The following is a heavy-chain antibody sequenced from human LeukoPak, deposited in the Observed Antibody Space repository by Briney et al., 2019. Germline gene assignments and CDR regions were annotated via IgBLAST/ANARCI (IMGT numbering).Heavy chain of an antibody. Sequence: SETLSLTCAVSGGSISSGGYSWSWIRQPPGKGLEWIGYIYHSGSTYYNPSLKSRVTISVDTSKNQFSLKLSSVTAADTAVYYCARGPITEYSILHGDYWGQGTLVTVSS. V-gene: IGHV4-30-2*05. CDR2: IYHSGST. CDR1: GGSISSGGYS. D-gene: IGHD6-6*01. J-gene: IGHJ4*02. CDR3: ARGPITEYSILHGDY.